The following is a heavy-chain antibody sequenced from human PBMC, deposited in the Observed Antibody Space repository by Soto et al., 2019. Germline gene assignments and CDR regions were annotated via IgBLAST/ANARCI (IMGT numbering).Heavy chain of an antibody. Sequence: SETLSLTCAVSGYSISSSNWWGWIRQPPGKGLECIGYIYYSGTTYYNPSLKIRVTMSVDTSKNQFSLKLTSLTAVDTAVYYWAKREIQGPIDYWGQGTLVTVSS. CDR1: GYSISSSNW. CDR3: AKREIQGPIDY. V-gene: IGHV4-28*01. CDR2: IYYSGTT. J-gene: IGHJ4*02. D-gene: IGHD1-26*01.